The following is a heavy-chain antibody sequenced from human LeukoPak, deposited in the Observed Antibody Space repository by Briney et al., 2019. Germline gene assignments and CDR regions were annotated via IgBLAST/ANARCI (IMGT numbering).Heavy chain of an antibody. D-gene: IGHD1-26*01. CDR2: INAGNGNT. V-gene: IGHV1-3*03. J-gene: IGHJ4*02. CDR3: ARGGVGATNYYFDY. CDR1: GCTFTSYA. Sequence: GASVKVSCKASGCTFTSYAMHWVRQAPGQRLEWMGWINAGNGNTKYSQEFQGRVTITRDTSASTAYMELSSLRSEDMAVYYCARGGVGATNYYFDYWGQGTLVTVSS.